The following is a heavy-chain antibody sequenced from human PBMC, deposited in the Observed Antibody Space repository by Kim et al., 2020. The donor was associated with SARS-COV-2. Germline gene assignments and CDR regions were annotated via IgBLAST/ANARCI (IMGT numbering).Heavy chain of an antibody. Sequence: GGSLRLSCVASGFTFSDYAMTWVRQAPGKGLEWVATLSGSGVTTYYADSVKGRFTISRDNSKSTLFLQMSSLRAGDTAVYYCAQLSPTFTSSCFAYWGQG. J-gene: IGHJ4*02. CDR3: AQLSPTFTSSCFAY. V-gene: IGHV3-23*01. CDR1: GFTFSDYA. D-gene: IGHD1-1*01. CDR2: LSGSGVTT.